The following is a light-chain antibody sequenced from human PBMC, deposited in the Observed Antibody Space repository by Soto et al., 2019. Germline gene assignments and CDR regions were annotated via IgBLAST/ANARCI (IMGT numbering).Light chain of an antibody. CDR3: QQFNNYVGT. J-gene: IGKJ2*01. CDR2: DAT. CDR1: QGISTD. Sequence: AIQLTQSPSSLSASVGDRVTITCRASQGISTDLAWYQQKPGRAPTLLIYDATTLQSGVPSRFSGSGSGTDFTITITSLQPEDFANYYCQQFNNYVGTFGQGTKLEIK. V-gene: IGKV1D-13*01.